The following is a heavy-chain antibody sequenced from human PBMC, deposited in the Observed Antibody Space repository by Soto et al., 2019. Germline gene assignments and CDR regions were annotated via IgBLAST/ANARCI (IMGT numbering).Heavy chain of an antibody. CDR1: GYTFTSYD. J-gene: IGHJ5*02. CDR2: MNPNSGNT. CDR3: ARRGTVTTRGVKHFDP. Sequence: ASVKVSCKASGYTFTSYDINWVRQATGQGLEWMGWMNPNSGNTGYAQKFQGRVTMTRNTSISTAYMELSSLRSEDTAVYYCARRGTVTTRGVKHFDPWGQGTLVTVSS. D-gene: IGHD4-4*01. V-gene: IGHV1-8*01.